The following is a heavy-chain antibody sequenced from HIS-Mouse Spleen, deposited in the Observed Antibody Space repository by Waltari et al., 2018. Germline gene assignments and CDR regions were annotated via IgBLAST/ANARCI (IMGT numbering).Heavy chain of an antibody. CDR2: INHSGST. CDR1: GGSFSGYY. J-gene: IGHJ4*02. Sequence: QAQLQQWGAGLLKPSETLSLTCAVYGGSFSGYYWSWIRQPPGKGLEWIGEINHSGSTNYNPSIKSRVTISVDTSKNQFSLKLSSVTAADTAVYYCARGKGSSSWYYFDYWGQGTLVTVSS. V-gene: IGHV4-34*01. CDR3: ARGKGSSSWYYFDY. D-gene: IGHD6-13*01.